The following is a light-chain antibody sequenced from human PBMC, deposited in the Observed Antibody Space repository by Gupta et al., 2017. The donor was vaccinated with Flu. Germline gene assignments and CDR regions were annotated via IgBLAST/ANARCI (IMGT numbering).Light chain of an antibody. CDR3: QQSDSTPIT. V-gene: IGKV1-39*01. CDR1: QSISSY. J-gene: IGKJ4*01. CDR2: DAS. Sequence: DIQMTQSPSSLSASVGDRVTITCRASQSISSYLNWYQQKPGKAPKLLIYDASSLQSGVPSRFSGSGSGTDFTLTISRLQPEDIATYYCQQSDSTPITFGGGTRLEIK.